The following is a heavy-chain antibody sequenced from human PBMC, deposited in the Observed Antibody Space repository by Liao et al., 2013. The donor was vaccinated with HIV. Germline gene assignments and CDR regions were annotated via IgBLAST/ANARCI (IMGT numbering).Heavy chain of an antibody. D-gene: IGHD5-18*01. V-gene: IGHV4-4*07. CDR2: IYASGTT. CDR3: ARDNGYNYGRTFYFDY. Sequence: QVQLQESGPGLVKPSETLSLTCTVSGSSISSDYWSWLRQPAGKGLEWLGRIYASGTTKYNPSLKSRVSMSVDMSRNHFSLRLSSVTAADTAIYYCARDNGYNYGRTFYFDYWAREPWSPSPQ. CDR1: GSSISSDY. J-gene: IGHJ4*02.